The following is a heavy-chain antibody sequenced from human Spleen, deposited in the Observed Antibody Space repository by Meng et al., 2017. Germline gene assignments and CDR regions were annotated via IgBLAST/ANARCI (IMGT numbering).Heavy chain of an antibody. V-gene: IGHV6-1*01. CDR1: GDSVSSNSAA. Sequence: SQTLSLTCAISGDSVSSNSAAWNWIRQSPSRGLEWLGRTYYRSKWYNDYAVSVKSRITINPDTSKNQFSLKLSSVTAADTAVYYCARHAAAGTEADFDYWGQGTLVTVSS. CDR2: TYYRSKWYN. CDR3: ARHAAAGTEADFDY. J-gene: IGHJ4*02. D-gene: IGHD6-13*01.